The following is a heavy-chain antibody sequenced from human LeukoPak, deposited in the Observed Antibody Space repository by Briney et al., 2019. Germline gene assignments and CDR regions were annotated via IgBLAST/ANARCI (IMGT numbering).Heavy chain of an antibody. CDR2: ISGSGGTT. J-gene: IGHJ3*02. CDR1: GFMFSSYG. Sequence: GGTLRLSCAASGFMFSSYGMNWVRQAPGKGLEWVSAISGSGGTTFYADSVKGRFTISRDNSKNTLYLQMNSLRAEDTALYHCARDRRDDAFDIWGQGTMVTVSS. CDR3: ARDRRDDAFDI. V-gene: IGHV3-23*01.